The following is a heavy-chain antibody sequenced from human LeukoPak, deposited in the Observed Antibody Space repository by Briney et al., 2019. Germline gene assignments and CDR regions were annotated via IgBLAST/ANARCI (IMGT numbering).Heavy chain of an antibody. CDR2: IKESGDIT. J-gene: IGHJ4*02. V-gene: IGHV3-23*01. Sequence: PGGSLRLSCAASGFTFSSYSMCWVRQAPGKGPEWVSGIKESGDITYYADSVKGRFTISRDNSKNTLYLQMNSLRAEDTAKYYCATYCSGATCSGYWGQGTLVTVSS. CDR1: GFTFSSYS. CDR3: ATYCSGATCSGY. D-gene: IGHD2-15*01.